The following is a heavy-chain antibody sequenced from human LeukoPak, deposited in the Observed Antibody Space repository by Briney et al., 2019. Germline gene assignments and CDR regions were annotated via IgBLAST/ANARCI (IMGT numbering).Heavy chain of an antibody. V-gene: IGHV3-23*01. D-gene: IGHD2-21*01. J-gene: IGHJ4*02. Sequence: PGGTLRLSCAGSGFTFSTHGMNWVRQAPGKGLEWVSGVTPSGDPTYYADSVKGRFIISRDNSKNTMYLQMNSLRAEDTAVYYCAKDLKMVIPTYYFDYWGQGTLVTVSS. CDR2: VTPSGDPT. CDR1: GFTFSTHG. CDR3: AKDLKMVIPTYYFDY.